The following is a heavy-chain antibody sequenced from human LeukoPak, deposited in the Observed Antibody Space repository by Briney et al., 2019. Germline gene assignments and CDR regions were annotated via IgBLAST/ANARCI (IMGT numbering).Heavy chain of an antibody. J-gene: IGHJ4*02. Sequence: GGSLRLSCAASGFTFSNAWMNWVRQAPGKGLEWVSYISDSGTTIYYADSVKGRFTISRDNAKNSLYLQMNSLRAEDTALYYCARGENFLSGTYQRAFDNWGQGTLVTVSS. V-gene: IGHV3-48*04. CDR2: ISDSGTTI. CDR1: GFTFSNAW. D-gene: IGHD1-26*01. CDR3: ARGENFLSGTYQRAFDN.